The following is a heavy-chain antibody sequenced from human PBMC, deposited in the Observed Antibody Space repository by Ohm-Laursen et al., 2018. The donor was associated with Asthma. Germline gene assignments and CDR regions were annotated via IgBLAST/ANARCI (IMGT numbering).Heavy chain of an antibody. Sequence: SLRLSCTAPGFTFSSYAMHWVRQAPGKGLEWVAVISYDGSNKYYADSVKGRFTISRDNSKNTLYLQMNSLRAEDTAVYYCARDRVRLAYYYYGMDVWGQGTTVTVSS. J-gene: IGHJ6*02. V-gene: IGHV3-30-3*01. CDR3: ARDRVRLAYYYYGMDV. CDR2: ISYDGSNK. CDR1: GFTFSSYA. D-gene: IGHD5/OR15-5a*01.